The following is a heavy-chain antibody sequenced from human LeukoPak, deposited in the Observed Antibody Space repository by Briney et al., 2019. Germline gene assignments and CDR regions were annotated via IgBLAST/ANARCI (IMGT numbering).Heavy chain of an antibody. J-gene: IGHJ4*02. Sequence: PSETLSLTCTVSGASISTSRDYWGWIRQPPGKGLEWIGSIYYIGDTYYNPSLKSRVTMSLDMSKNQFSLKLNSVTAADTAVYYCARDLYYYDSSDYYSYYFDNWGQGTLVTVSS. CDR3: ARDLYYYDSSDYYSYYFDN. D-gene: IGHD3-22*01. V-gene: IGHV4-39*07. CDR2: IYYIGDT. CDR1: GASISTSRDY.